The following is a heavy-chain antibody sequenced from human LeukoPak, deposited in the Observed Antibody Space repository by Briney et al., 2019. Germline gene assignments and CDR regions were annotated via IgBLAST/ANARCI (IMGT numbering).Heavy chain of an antibody. J-gene: IGHJ4*02. CDR2: IYLDDSDT. D-gene: IGHD2-15*01. CDR1: GYKFTSPW. Sequence: GESLKISCKASGYKFTSPWIAWVRQMPGKGLEWMAIIYLDDSDTRYSPSFQGQVTISADKSISSAYLQWSSLKASDTAMYYCARHRKDIGFDSWGQGTLVTVSS. CDR3: ARHRKDIGFDS. V-gene: IGHV5-51*01.